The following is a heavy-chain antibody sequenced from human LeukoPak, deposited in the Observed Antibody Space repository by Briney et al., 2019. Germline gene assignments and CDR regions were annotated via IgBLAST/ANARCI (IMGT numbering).Heavy chain of an antibody. Sequence: GGSLRLSCAASGFILSDYYMSWIRQAPGKGLEWVSYIISSGITIYYADSVKGRFTISRDNAKNSLYLQMNSLRAEDTAVYYCARGKTGSYYSRSYYMDVWGKGTTVTISS. J-gene: IGHJ6*03. V-gene: IGHV3-11*01. D-gene: IGHD3-10*01. CDR1: GFILSDYY. CDR2: IISSGITI. CDR3: ARGKTGSYYSRSYYMDV.